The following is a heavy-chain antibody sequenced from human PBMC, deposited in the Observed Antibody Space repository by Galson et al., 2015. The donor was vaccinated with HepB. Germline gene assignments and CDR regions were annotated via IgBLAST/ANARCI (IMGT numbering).Heavy chain of an antibody. J-gene: IGHJ6*02. CDR2: ISAYNGNT. CDR3: ARDGIAAAPSGMDV. D-gene: IGHD6-13*01. Sequence: SVKVSCKASGYTFTSYGFSWVRQAPGQGLEWMGWISAYNGNTNYAQKLQGRVTMTTDTSTSTAYMELRSLRSDDTAVYYCARDGIAAAPSGMDVWGQGTTVTVSS. CDR1: GYTFTSYG. V-gene: IGHV1-18*01.